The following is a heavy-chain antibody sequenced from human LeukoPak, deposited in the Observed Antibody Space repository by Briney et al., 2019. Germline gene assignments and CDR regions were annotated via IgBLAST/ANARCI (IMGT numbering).Heavy chain of an antibody. J-gene: IGHJ4*02. CDR1: GFTFSSHA. CDR2: ISYDGSNK. Sequence: GGSLRLSCEASGFTFSSHAMHWVRQAPGKGLEWVAVISYDGSNKYYADSVKGRFTISRDNSKNTLYLQMNSLRAEDTAVYYCAKDGPSSSWGKFDYWGQGTLVTVSS. D-gene: IGHD6-13*01. V-gene: IGHV3-30*04. CDR3: AKDGPSSSWGKFDY.